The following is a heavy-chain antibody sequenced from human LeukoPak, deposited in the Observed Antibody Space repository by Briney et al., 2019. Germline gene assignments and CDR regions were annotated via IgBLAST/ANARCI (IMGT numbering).Heavy chain of an antibody. CDR3: ARSPLQYYDFWSGYPYGMDV. Sequence: PGGSLRLSCAASGFTFSSYSMNWVRQAPGKGLEWVSSISSSSSYIYYADSVKGRFTISRDNAKNSLYLQMNSLRAEDTAVYYCARSPLQYYDFWSGYPYGMDVWGQGTTVTVSS. CDR2: ISSSSSYI. V-gene: IGHV3-21*01. J-gene: IGHJ6*02. D-gene: IGHD3-3*01. CDR1: GFTFSSYS.